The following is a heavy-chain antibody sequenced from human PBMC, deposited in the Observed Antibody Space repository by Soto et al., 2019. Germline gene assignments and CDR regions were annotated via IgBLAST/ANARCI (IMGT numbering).Heavy chain of an antibody. Sequence: SVKVSCKASGGTFSNYAISWVRQAPGQGLEWMGGIIPIFGTANYAQKFQGRVTITADESTSTAYMELSSLRSEDTAVYYCARDRRYCSGGSCPAQYYYYYGMDVWGQGTTVTVSS. J-gene: IGHJ6*02. CDR1: GGTFSNYA. V-gene: IGHV1-69*13. CDR3: ARDRRYCSGGSCPAQYYYYYGMDV. CDR2: IIPIFGTA. D-gene: IGHD2-15*01.